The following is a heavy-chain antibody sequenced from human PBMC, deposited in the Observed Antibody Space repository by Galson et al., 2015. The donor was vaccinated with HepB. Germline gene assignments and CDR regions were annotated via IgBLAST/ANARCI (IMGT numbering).Heavy chain of an antibody. Sequence: SLRLSCAASGFTFSDYYMSWIRQAPGKGLEWVSYISSSSSYTNYADSVKGRFTISRDNAKNSLYLQMNSLRAEDTAVYYCARSLLLRRGYSGYDEYLGQGTLVTVSS. CDR2: ISSSSSYT. CDR1: GFTFSDYY. V-gene: IGHV3-11*03. J-gene: IGHJ4*02. CDR3: ARSLLLRRGYSGYDEY. D-gene: IGHD5-12*01.